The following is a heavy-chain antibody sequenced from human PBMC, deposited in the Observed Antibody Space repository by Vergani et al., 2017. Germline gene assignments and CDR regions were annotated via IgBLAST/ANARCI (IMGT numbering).Heavy chain of an antibody. CDR1: GFTFSSYG. D-gene: IGHD6-13*01. Sequence: QVQLVESGGGVVQPGRSLRLSCAASGFTFSSYGMHWVRQAPGKGLEWVAVISYDGSKKYYADSVKGRFTISRDNSKNTLYLQMNSLRAEDTAVYYCAKDRGRQQLVRFDYWGQGTLVTVSS. CDR3: AKDRGRQQLVRFDY. J-gene: IGHJ4*02. V-gene: IGHV3-30*18. CDR2: ISYDGSKK.